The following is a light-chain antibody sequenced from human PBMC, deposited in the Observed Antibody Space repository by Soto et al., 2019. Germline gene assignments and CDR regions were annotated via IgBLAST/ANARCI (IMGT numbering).Light chain of an antibody. J-gene: IGKJ1*01. CDR3: QQYNNYWT. Sequence: DLQMTQSPSTLSASLGDSVTITCRASQSISSWLAWYQQKPGKAPKLLIYKASSLESGVQSRFSGSGSGTEFTLTIRSLQPDDFATYYCQQYNNYWTCGQGTKVDIK. CDR2: KAS. CDR1: QSISSW. V-gene: IGKV1-5*03.